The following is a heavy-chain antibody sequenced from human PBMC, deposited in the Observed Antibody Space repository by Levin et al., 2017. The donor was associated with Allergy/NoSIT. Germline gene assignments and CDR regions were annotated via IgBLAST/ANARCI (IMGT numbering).Heavy chain of an antibody. J-gene: IGHJ5*02. CDR1: GFTFSSYG. V-gene: IGHV3-30*18. D-gene: IGHD6-13*01. CDR3: AKGSRYVSSSRKFDP. Sequence: LSLTCAASGFTFSSYGMHWVRQAPGKGLEWVAVISYDGSNKYYADSVKGRFTISRDNSKNTLYLQMNSLRAEDTAVYYCAKGSRYVSSSRKFDPWGQGTLVTVSS. CDR2: ISYDGSNK.